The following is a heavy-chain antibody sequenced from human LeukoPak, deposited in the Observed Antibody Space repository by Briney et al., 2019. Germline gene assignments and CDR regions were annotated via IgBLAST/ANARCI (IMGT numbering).Heavy chain of an antibody. Sequence: ASVKVSCTSSGGTFSSYAISWVRQAPGQGLEWMGGIIPIFGTANYAQKFQGRVTITADKSTSTAYMELSSLRSEDTAVYYCARGLVVVAATWFDPWGQGTLVTVSS. CDR1: GGTFSSYA. CDR2: IIPIFGTA. J-gene: IGHJ5*02. CDR3: ARGLVVVAATWFDP. D-gene: IGHD2-15*01. V-gene: IGHV1-69*06.